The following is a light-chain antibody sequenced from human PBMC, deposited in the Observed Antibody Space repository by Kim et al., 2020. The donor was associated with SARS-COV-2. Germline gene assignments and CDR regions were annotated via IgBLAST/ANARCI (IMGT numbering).Light chain of an antibody. CDR2: GKN. Sequence: DLGQTVRITCQGDSLRSYYATWYQQKPGQAPILVIYGKNNRPSGIPDRFSGSSSGNTASLTITGTQAGDEADYYCNSRDSNNNVLFGGGTRLTVL. CDR3: NSRDSNNNVL. V-gene: IGLV3-19*01. J-gene: IGLJ2*01. CDR1: SLRSYY.